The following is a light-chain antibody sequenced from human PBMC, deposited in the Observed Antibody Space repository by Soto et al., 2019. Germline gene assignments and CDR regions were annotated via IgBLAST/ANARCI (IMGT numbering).Light chain of an antibody. J-gene: IGLJ3*02. Sequence: QSALTQHASVSGSPGQSIAISCTGTNSAVSVYNFVSWYQKHPDKAPKLIIYEVNNRPSGVSNRFSGSKSGNTASLTISGLQAEDDDDYSCISDTTTATPVFGGGTKVTV. CDR1: NSAVSVYNF. CDR2: EVN. V-gene: IGLV2-14*01. CDR3: ISDTTTATPV.